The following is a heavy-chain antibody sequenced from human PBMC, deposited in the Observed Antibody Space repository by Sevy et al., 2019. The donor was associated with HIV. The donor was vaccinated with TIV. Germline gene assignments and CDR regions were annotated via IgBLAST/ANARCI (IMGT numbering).Heavy chain of an antibody. D-gene: IGHD3-16*01. Sequence: SETLSLTCAVYGGSFSGYYWSWIRQPPGKGLEWIGEINHSGSTNYNPSLKSRFTISVDTSKNQFSLKLSSVTAADTAVYYCARGCTYDYIWGSFTYYFDYWGQGTLVTVSS. CDR3: ARGCTYDYIWGSFTYYFDY. CDR2: INHSGST. CDR1: GGSFSGYY. J-gene: IGHJ4*02. V-gene: IGHV4-34*01.